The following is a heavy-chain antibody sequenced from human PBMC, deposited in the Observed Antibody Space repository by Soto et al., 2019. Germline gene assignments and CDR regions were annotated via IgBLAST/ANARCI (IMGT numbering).Heavy chain of an antibody. V-gene: IGHV4-30-4*01. D-gene: IGHD3-3*01. CDR3: ARAPVGLDTISYFDY. CDR1: GDSVSSVGFH. J-gene: IGHJ4*02. Sequence: SETLSLTCTVSGDSVSSVGFHWAWLRRPPGKGLEWIGYIYNGGSTYYRPSLESRMHISLDATRNHYSLRLTSVTAADTAVYFCARAPVGLDTISYFDYWGQGKLVTVSS. CDR2: IYNGGST.